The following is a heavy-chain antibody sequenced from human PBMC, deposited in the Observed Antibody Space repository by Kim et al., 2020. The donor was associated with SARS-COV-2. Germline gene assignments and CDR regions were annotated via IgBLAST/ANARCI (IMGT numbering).Heavy chain of an antibody. CDR1: GFTFSSYT. Sequence: GGSLRLSCSASGFTFSSYTMHWVRQAPGKGLEYVSAISSNGGSTYYADSVKGRFTISRDNSKNTLHLQMSSLRAEDTAVYYCVKRVGANGPLFDYWGQGTLVTVSS. J-gene: IGHJ4*02. CDR2: ISSNGGST. D-gene: IGHD1-26*01. CDR3: VKRVGANGPLFDY. V-gene: IGHV3-64D*06.